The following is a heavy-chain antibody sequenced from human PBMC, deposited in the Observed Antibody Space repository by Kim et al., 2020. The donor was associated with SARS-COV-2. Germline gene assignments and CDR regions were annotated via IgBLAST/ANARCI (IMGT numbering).Heavy chain of an antibody. Sequence: SETLSLTCAVYGGSFSGYYWSWIRQPPGKGLEWIGEINHSGSTNYNPSLKSRVTISVDTSKNQFALKLSSVTAADTAVYYCARGRLFGAYRRNYYGSGSYADYWGQGTLVTVSS. V-gene: IGHV4-34*01. J-gene: IGHJ4*02. CDR2: INHSGST. CDR1: GGSFSGYY. CDR3: ARGRLFGAYRRNYYGSGSYADY. D-gene: IGHD3-10*01.